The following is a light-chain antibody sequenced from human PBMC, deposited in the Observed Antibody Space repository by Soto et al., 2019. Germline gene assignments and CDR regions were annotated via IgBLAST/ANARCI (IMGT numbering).Light chain of an antibody. CDR1: SGGIASNY. CDR2: EHN. CDR3: QSYDSSTVI. Sequence: NFMLTQPHSVSESPGKTVTISCTRSSGGIASNYVQWYQQRPGSAPTTVIYEHNQRPSGVPARFSGSTDGSSNSASLTISGLQTEDEADYYCQSYDSSTVIFGGGTKVTVL. V-gene: IGLV6-57*04. J-gene: IGLJ2*01.